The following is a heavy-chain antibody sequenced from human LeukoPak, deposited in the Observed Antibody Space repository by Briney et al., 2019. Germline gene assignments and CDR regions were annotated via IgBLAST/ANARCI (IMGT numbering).Heavy chain of an antibody. V-gene: IGHV3-7*01. J-gene: IGHJ4*02. Sequence: PGGSLRLSCAASGFTFSSKWMSWVRQAPGKGLEWVANIKYDGSEKNYVDSVKGRFTISRDNAKNSLYLQMNSLRADDTAIYYCGRDSPYSARGQPTDYWGQGTLVTVSS. CDR1: GFTFSSKW. CDR3: GRDSPYSARGQPTDY. CDR2: IKYDGSEK. D-gene: IGHD3-10*01.